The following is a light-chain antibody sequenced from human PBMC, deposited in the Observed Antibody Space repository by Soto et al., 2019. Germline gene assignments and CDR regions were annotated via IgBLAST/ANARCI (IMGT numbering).Light chain of an antibody. V-gene: IGKV4-1*01. CDR2: WAS. Sequence: DIVMTQSPDSLAVSLGERATINCKSSQSVLYSSNNKNYLTWYQQKPGQPPKLLIYWASTRESGVPDRFSGSGSGTDFTLTISSLQPEDFATYYCQQANSFPLTFGGGTKVDI. CDR1: QSVLYSSNNKNY. J-gene: IGKJ4*01. CDR3: QQANSFPLT.